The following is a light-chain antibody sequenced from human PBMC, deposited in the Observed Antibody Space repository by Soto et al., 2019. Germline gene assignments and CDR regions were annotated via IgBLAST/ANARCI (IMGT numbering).Light chain of an antibody. V-gene: IGKV4-1*01. CDR2: WAS. Sequence: DIVMTQSPDSLAVSLGERATINCKSSQSVLYSSNNKNYLAWYQQKPGQPPKLLIYWASTRESGVPERFSGSGSGTDFTLPIRSLQAEDVEVYYCQQYYSTPLTFGPGTKVDIK. CDR3: QQYYSTPLT. CDR1: QSVLYSSNNKNY. J-gene: IGKJ3*01.